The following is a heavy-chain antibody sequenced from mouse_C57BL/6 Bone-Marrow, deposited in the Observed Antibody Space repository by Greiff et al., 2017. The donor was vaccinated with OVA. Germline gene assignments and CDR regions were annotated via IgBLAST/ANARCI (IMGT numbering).Heavy chain of an antibody. CDR1: GYTFTSYW. CDR2: IDPSDSYT. J-gene: IGHJ2*01. CDR3: ARSDGSIFDF. D-gene: IGHD1-1*01. Sequence: QVQLQQPGAELVKPGASVKLSCKASGYTFTSYWMQWVKQRPGQGLEWIGEIDPSDSYTNYNQKFKGKATLTVDTSSSTAYMQLSSLTSEYSSVYYCARSDGSIFDFWGPGTTLTVSS. V-gene: IGHV1-50*01.